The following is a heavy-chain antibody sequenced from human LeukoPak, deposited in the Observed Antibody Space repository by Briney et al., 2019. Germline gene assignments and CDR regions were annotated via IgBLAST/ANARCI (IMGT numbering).Heavy chain of an antibody. CDR1: GFTFDDYA. CDR2: ISWNSGSI. CDR3: XXXXXXAAGLSGFDY. D-gene: IGHD6-13*01. J-gene: IGHJ4*02. V-gene: IGHV3-9*01. Sequence: CXXSGFTFDDYAMHWVRQAPGKGLEWVSGISWNSGSIVYADSVKGRFTISRDNAKNSLYLQMNSLRAEDTALYYXXXXXXXAAGLSGFDYWGQGTLVTVSS.